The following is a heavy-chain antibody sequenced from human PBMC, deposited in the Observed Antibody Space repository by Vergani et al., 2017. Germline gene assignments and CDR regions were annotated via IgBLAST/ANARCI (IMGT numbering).Heavy chain of an antibody. CDR1: GYTFTGYY. J-gene: IGHJ5*02. V-gene: IGHV1-2*02. CDR2: INPNSGGT. Sequence: QVQLVQSGAEVKKPGASVKVSCKASGYTFTGYYMHWVRQAPGQGLEWMGWINPNSGGTNYAQKFQGRVTMTRDTSIRTAYMELSRLRSDDTAVYYWARDYGYCSSTSCPNWFDPWGQGTLVTVSS. CDR3: ARDYGYCSSTSCPNWFDP. D-gene: IGHD2-2*01.